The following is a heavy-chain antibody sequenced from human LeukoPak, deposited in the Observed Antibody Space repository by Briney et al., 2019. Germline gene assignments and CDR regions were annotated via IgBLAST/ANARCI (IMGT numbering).Heavy chain of an antibody. CDR1: GFSFRSYA. CDR3: AKDPVGGFSHGATIDY. J-gene: IGHJ4*02. Sequence: GGSLRLSCAASGFSFRSYAMNWVRQAPGRGLEWVSSVGDTGSSTFYADSVKGRFTIFRDNSKNTLYLQMNSLRAEDTAVYYCAKDPVGGFSHGATIDYWGQGTLVTVSS. V-gene: IGHV3-23*01. CDR2: VGDTGSST. D-gene: IGHD1-26*01.